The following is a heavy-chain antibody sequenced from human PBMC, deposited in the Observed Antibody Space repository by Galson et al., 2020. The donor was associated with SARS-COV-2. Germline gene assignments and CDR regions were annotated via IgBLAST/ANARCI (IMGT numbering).Heavy chain of an antibody. D-gene: IGHD6-19*01. V-gene: IGHV1-18*04. J-gene: IGHJ3*02. CDR3: ARDLVAGSRFPAAFDI. Sequence: ASVKVSCKTSGYTFINYNINWVRQAPGQGLQWMGWISASTGNTDSAENFQGRVIMTTDTSTSTAYMELRSLRSDDTAVYYCARDLVAGSRFPAAFDIWGQGTTVTVSS. CDR1: GYTFINYN. CDR2: ISASTGNT.